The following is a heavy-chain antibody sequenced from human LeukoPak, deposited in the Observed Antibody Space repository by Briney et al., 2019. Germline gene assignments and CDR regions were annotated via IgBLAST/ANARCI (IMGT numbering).Heavy chain of an antibody. D-gene: IGHD5-12*01. CDR2: IISSGTYI. Sequence: LGGSLRLSCAASGFTFSSYSMNWVRQAPGKGLEWVSSIISSGTYIYYADSVKGRFTISRDNSKNTLYLQMNSLRAEDTAVYYCARGRAVQGWLRHPFDYWGQGTLVTVSS. J-gene: IGHJ4*02. CDR3: ARGRAVQGWLRHPFDY. CDR1: GFTFSSYS. V-gene: IGHV3-21*01.